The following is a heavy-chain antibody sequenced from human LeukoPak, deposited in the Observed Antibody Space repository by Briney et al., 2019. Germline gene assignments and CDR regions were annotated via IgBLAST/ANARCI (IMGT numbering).Heavy chain of an antibody. V-gene: IGHV4-59*01. CDR3: EIGIDGGDYYDISGLDY. D-gene: IGHD3-22*01. J-gene: IGHJ4*02. CDR2: IYYSGST. Sequence: SETLSLTCTVSGGTISSYYWSWLRQPPGKGLEWIGYIYYSGSTNYNPSLKSRVTISVDTSKNQFSLKLSSVTAADTAVYYCEIGIDGGDYYDISGLDYWGQGTLVTVSS. CDR1: GGTISSYY.